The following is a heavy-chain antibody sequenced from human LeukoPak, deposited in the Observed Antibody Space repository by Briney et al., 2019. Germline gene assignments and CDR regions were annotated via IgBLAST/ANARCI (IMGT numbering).Heavy chain of an antibody. Sequence: PGGSLRLSCAASGFTFSSYAMHWVRQAPGKGLEYVSAISSNGGSTYYANSVKGKFTISRDNSKNTLYLQMGRLRAEDMAVYYCSRGQEAYCDSRHWSDPWGQGTLDTVSS. CDR3: SRGQEAYCDSRHWSDP. V-gene: IGHV3-64*01. D-gene: IGHD3-22*01. J-gene: IGHJ5*02. CDR2: ISSNGGST. CDR1: GFTFSSYA.